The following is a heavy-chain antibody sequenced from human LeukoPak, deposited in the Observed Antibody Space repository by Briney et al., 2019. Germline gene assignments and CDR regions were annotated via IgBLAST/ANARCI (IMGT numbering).Heavy chain of an antibody. CDR1: GFTFSSYA. CDR2: ISYDGSNK. D-gene: IGHD6-13*01. CDR3: AGAAAGWGVSYFDY. J-gene: IGHJ4*02. V-gene: IGHV3-30-3*01. Sequence: GGSLRLSCAASGFTFSSYAMHWVRQAPGKGLEWVAVISYDGSNKYCADSVKGRFTISRDNSKNTLYLQMNSLRAEDTAVYYCAGAAAGWGVSYFDYWGQGTLVTVSS.